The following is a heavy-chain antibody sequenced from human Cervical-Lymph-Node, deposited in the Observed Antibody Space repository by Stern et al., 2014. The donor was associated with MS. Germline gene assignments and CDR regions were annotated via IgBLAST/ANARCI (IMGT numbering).Heavy chain of an antibody. CDR2: VNANGGSA. D-gene: IGHD5/OR15-5a*01. CDR3: ATLYDSSGNYGMEV. J-gene: IGHJ6*02. V-gene: IGHV1-46*01. CDR1: GYTFIRYY. Sequence: VQLAQSRAQVKKPGASVKVSCKGSGYTFIRYYIQWVRQAPWQRLEWIGIVNANGGSARYAQKFQGRVTMASDTSTNRVSMELSSLRSEDTAVYYCATLYDSSGNYGMEVWGQGTTVIVSS.